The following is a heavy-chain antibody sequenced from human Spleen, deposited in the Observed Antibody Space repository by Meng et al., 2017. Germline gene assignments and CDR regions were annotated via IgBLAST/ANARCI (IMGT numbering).Heavy chain of an antibody. Sequence: QVQPVKSGAEVKKPGASVKVSCKPSGYTFNAYYIHWVRQAPGQGLEWMGRINPNSGGTNYAQKFQGRVTMTRDTSISTAYMELSRLRSDDTAVYYCARARYSGSYYYFDYWGQGTLVTVSS. CDR2: INPNSGGT. J-gene: IGHJ4*02. D-gene: IGHD1-26*01. CDR3: ARARYSGSYYYFDY. CDR1: GYTFNAYY. V-gene: IGHV1-2*06.